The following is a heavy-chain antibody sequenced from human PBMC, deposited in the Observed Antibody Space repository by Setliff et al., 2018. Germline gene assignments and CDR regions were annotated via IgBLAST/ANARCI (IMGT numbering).Heavy chain of an antibody. CDR2: IHSSGRS. D-gene: IGHD1-26*01. V-gene: IGHV4-4*08. CDR3: ARSPSSGAYWNPRPFYSDY. Sequence: SETLSLTCRVSDVSISGYYWSWIRQPPGKGLEWIGYIHSSGRSNYNPSLKSRVTTSIDTSKNQFSLKLSSVTAADTALYYCARSPSSGAYWNPRPFYSDYWARGTLVTVSS. CDR1: DVSISGYY. J-gene: IGHJ4*02.